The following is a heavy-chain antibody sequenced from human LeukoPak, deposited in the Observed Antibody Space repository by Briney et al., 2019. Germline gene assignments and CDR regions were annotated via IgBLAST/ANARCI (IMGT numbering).Heavy chain of an antibody. CDR3: ARGGMGNWFDP. Sequence: SETLSLTCAVYGGSFSGYYWSWIRQPPGKGLEWIGEINHSGSTNYNPSLKSRVTMSVDTSKNQFSLKLSSVTAADTAVYYCARGGMGNWFDPWGQGTLVTVSS. CDR2: INHSGST. J-gene: IGHJ5*02. CDR1: GGSFSGYY. V-gene: IGHV4-34*01. D-gene: IGHD5-24*01.